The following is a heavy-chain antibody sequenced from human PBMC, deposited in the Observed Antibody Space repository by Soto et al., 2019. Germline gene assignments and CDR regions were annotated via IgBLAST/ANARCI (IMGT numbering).Heavy chain of an antibody. D-gene: IGHD3-3*01. J-gene: IGHJ4*02. V-gene: IGHV3-74*01. CDR1: GFTFSRYW. CDR2: INSDGSSI. Sequence: EVQLVESGGDLVQPGGFLRLSCATSGFTFSRYWMHWVRQVPGKGLVWVSRINSDGSSISYSDSVKGRFTISRDNAKNTLYLQMNSLRVEVTAVYYCARIPVDTITSLDYWRQGTLVTVSS. CDR3: ARIPVDTITSLDY.